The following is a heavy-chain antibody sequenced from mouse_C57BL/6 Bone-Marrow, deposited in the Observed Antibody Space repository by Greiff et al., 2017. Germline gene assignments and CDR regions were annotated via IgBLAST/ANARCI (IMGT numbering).Heavy chain of an antibody. CDR2: INPNNGGT. J-gene: IGHJ1*03. CDR3: ARWGPYWYFDV. Sequence: VHVKQSGPELVKPGASVKIPCKASGYTFTDYNMDWVKQSHGKSLEWIGDINPNNGGTIYNQKFKGKATLTVDKSSSTAYMELRSLTSEDTAVYYCARWGPYWYFDVWGTGTTVTVSS. CDR1: GYTFTDYN. V-gene: IGHV1-18*01.